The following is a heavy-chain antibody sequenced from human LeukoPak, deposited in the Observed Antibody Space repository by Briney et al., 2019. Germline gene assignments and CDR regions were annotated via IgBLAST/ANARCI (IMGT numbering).Heavy chain of an antibody. V-gene: IGHV3-9*01. Sequence: SLRLSCAASGFTFDDYAMHWVRQAPGKGLEWVSGISWNSGSIGYADSVKGRFTISRDNAKNSLYLQMNSLRAEDTALYSXXXXXXXRYYGDYVGRPTVYDYWGQGTLVTVSS. D-gene: IGHD4-17*01. CDR1: GFTFDDYA. CDR3: XXXXXXRYYGDYVGRPTVYDY. CDR2: ISWNSGSI. J-gene: IGHJ4*02.